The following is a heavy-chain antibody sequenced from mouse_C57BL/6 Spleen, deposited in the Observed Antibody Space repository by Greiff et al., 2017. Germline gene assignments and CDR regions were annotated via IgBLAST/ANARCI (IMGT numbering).Heavy chain of an antibody. D-gene: IGHD1-1*01. CDR3: ARSTTVVATHWYFDV. CDR2: IYPGSGNT. CDR1: GYTFTDYY. Sequence: HVKQSGPELVKPGASVKISCKASGYTFTDYYINWVKQRPGQGLEWIGWIYPGSGNTRYNEKFKGKATLTVDTSSSTAYMQLSSLTSEDSAVYFCARSTTVVATHWYFDVWGTGTTVTVSS. V-gene: IGHV1-84*01. J-gene: IGHJ1*03.